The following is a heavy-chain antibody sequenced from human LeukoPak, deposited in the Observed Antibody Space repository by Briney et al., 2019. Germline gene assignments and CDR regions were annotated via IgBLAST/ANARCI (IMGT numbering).Heavy chain of an antibody. CDR3: ARGNIMITFGGVIADAFDI. V-gene: IGHV1-18*01. J-gene: IGHJ3*02. CDR2: ISAYNGST. CDR1: GYTFTSYG. D-gene: IGHD3-16*02. Sequence: ASVKVSCKASGYTFTSYGISWVRPAPGQGLEWMGWISAYNGSTNNAQKLPGRGPMTTDTSTSTAYMELRILRSDDTAVYYCARGNIMITFGGVIADAFDIWGQGTMVTVSS.